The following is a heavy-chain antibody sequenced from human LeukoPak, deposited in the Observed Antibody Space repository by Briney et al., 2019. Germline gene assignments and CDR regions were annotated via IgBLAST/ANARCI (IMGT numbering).Heavy chain of an antibody. CDR1: GYTFTSYD. Sequence: ASVKVSCKASGYTFTSYDINWVRQATGQGPEWMGWMNPNSGNTGYAQKFQGRVTMTRNTSISTAYMELSSLRSEDTAVYYCARGRHCSSTSCYSRGNDPWGQGTLVTVSS. CDR2: MNPNSGNT. V-gene: IGHV1-8*01. D-gene: IGHD2-2*01. CDR3: ARGRHCSSTSCYSRGNDP. J-gene: IGHJ5*02.